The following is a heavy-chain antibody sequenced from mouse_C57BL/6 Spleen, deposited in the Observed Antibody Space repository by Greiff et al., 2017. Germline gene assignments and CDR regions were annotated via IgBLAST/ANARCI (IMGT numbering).Heavy chain of an antibody. D-gene: IGHD2-14*01. V-gene: IGHV1-82*01. Sequence: QVQLQQSGPELVKPGASVKISCKASGYAFSSSWMNWVKQRPGKGLEWIGRIYPGAGDTNYNGKFKGKATLTADKSSSTAYMQLSSLTSEDSAVYCCARWMDRGNDWGQGTTLTVSS. CDR3: ARWMDRGND. CDR2: IYPGAGDT. CDR1: GYAFSSSW. J-gene: IGHJ2*01.